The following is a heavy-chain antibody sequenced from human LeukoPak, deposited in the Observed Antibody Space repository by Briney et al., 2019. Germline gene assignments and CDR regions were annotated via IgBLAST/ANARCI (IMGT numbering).Heavy chain of an antibody. Sequence: GASVNVSCKASGYTFTYRYLHWVRQAPGQALEWMGWITPFNGNTNYAQKFQDRVTITRDRSMSTAYMELSSLRSEDTAMYYCASGDYGGNSASFDYWGQGTLVTVSS. D-gene: IGHD4-23*01. V-gene: IGHV1-45*02. CDR1: GYTFTYRY. J-gene: IGHJ4*02. CDR2: ITPFNGNT. CDR3: ASGDYGGNSASFDY.